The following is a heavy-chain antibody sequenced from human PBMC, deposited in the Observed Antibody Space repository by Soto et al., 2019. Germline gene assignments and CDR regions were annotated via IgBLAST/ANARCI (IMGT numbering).Heavy chain of an antibody. CDR3: AKDSGVGVAGTIYYYYGMDV. V-gene: IGHV3-30*04. J-gene: IGHJ6*02. Sequence: QVQLVESGGGVVQPGRSLRLSCAASGFTFSSYAMHWVRQAPGKGLEWVAVISYDGSNKYYADSVKGRFTISRDNSKNTLYLQMNSLRAEDTAVYYCAKDSGVGVAGTIYYYYGMDVWGQGTTVTVSS. CDR2: ISYDGSNK. D-gene: IGHD6-19*01. CDR1: GFTFSSYA.